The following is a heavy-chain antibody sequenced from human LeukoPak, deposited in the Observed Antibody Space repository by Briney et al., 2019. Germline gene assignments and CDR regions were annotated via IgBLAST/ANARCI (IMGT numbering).Heavy chain of an antibody. CDR3: ARDGGTDWYDP. V-gene: IGHV3-7*01. J-gene: IGHJ5*02. D-gene: IGHD3-16*01. CDR2: IKQDGSEK. Sequence: GGSLRLSCAASGFTISGYWMIWVRQAPGKGLEWVANIKQDGSEKTYVDSVKGRFIISRDNAKNSIYLQMNSLRVEDTAMYYCARDGGTDWYDPWGQGTLVTVSS. CDR1: GFTISGYW.